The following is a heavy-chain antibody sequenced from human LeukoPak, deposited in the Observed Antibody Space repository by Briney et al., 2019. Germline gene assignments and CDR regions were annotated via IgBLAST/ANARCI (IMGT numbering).Heavy chain of an antibody. CDR3: ARGIAAAGTGAFDI. Sequence: ASETLSLTCTVSGGSISSYYWSWIRQPPGKGLEWIGYIYYSGSTTYNPSLKSRVTISVDTSKNQFSLKLSSVTAADTAVYYCARGIAAAGTGAFDIWGQGTMVTVSS. CDR1: GGSISSYY. V-gene: IGHV4-59*01. D-gene: IGHD6-13*01. J-gene: IGHJ3*02. CDR2: IYYSGST.